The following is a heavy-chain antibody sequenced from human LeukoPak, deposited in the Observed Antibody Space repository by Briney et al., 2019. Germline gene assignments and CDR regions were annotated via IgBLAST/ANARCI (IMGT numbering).Heavy chain of an antibody. CDR1: GYTFTSYG. CDR2: ISAYNGNT. J-gene: IGHJ3*02. Sequence: EASVKVSCKASGYTFTSYGISWVRQAPGQGLEWMGWISAYNGNTNYAQKLQGRVTMTTDTSTSTAYMELRSLRSDDTAVYYCARTGSSWRGGDAFDIWGQGTMVTVSS. D-gene: IGHD6-13*01. V-gene: IGHV1-18*01. CDR3: ARTGSSWRGGDAFDI.